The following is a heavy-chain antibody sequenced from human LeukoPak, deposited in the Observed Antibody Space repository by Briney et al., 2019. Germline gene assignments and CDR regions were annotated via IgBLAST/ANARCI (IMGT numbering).Heavy chain of an antibody. CDR3: ARGPIVYGSGSPTLDY. Sequence: ASVKVSCKASGYTLTSYYMHWVRQAPGQGLEWMGIINPSGGSTSYAQKFQGRVTMTRDTSISTAYMELSRLRSDDTAVYYCARGPIVYGSGSPTLDYWGQGTLVTVSS. V-gene: IGHV1-46*01. CDR2: INPSGGST. D-gene: IGHD3-10*01. J-gene: IGHJ4*02. CDR1: GYTLTSYY.